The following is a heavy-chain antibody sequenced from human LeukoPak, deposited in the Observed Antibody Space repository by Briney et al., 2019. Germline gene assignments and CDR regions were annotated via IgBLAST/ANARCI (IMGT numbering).Heavy chain of an antibody. Sequence: GGSLRLSCAASGFTFSSYGMHWVRQAPGKGLEWVAVIWYDGSNKYYADSVKGRFTIPRDNSKNTLYLQMNSLRAEDTAVYYCANLKLWPSPALYGMDVWGQGTTVTVSS. CDR3: ANLKLWPSPALYGMDV. J-gene: IGHJ6*02. CDR1: GFTFSSYG. V-gene: IGHV3-30*02. CDR2: IWYDGSNK. D-gene: IGHD5-18*01.